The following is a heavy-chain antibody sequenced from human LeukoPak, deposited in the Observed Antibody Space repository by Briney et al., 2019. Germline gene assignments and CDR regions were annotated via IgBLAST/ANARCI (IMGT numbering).Heavy chain of an antibody. J-gene: IGHJ6*03. D-gene: IGHD1-26*01. V-gene: IGHV3-53*01. CDR2: IYSGGST. CDR1: GFTVSSNY. Sequence: PGGSLRLSCAASGFTVSSNYMSWVRQAPGKGLEWVSVIYSGGSTYYADSVKGRFTISRDNSKNTLYLQMNSLRAEDTALYYCATDKSGSYLPFSYCMDVWGKGTTVTVSS. CDR3: ATDKSGSYLPFSYCMDV.